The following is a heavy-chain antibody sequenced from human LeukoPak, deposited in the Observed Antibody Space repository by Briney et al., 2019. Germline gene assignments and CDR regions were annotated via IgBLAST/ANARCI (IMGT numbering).Heavy chain of an antibody. J-gene: IGHJ3*02. Sequence: EPGGSLRLSCAASGSTFSSYAMHWVRQAPGKGLEYVSAISSNGGSTYYANSVKGRFTISRDNSKNTLYPQMGSLRAEDMSVYYCARAQNDVEMATINDAFDIWGQGTMVTVSS. CDR2: ISSNGGST. CDR3: ARAQNDVEMATINDAFDI. CDR1: GSTFSSYA. V-gene: IGHV3-64*01. D-gene: IGHD5-24*01.